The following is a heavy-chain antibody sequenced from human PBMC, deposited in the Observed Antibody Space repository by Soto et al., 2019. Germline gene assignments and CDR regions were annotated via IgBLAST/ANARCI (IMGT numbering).Heavy chain of an antibody. CDR2: ISSSSSYI. Sequence: GGSLRLSCAASGFTFSSYSMNWVRQAPGKGLEWVSSISSSSSYIYYADSVKGRFTISRDNAKNSLYLQMNSLRAEDTAVYYCARVGGPSLRSDAFDIWGQGTMVTVSS. D-gene: IGHD4-17*01. V-gene: IGHV3-21*01. CDR3: ARVGGPSLRSDAFDI. J-gene: IGHJ3*02. CDR1: GFTFSSYS.